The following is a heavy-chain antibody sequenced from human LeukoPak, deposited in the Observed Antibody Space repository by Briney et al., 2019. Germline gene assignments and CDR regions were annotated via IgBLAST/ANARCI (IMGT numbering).Heavy chain of an antibody. CDR1: GFHFSDYY. CDR3: ARLKAGN. J-gene: IGHJ4*02. CDR2: ISVRGDTI. Sequence: GGSLRLSCTASGFHFSDYYMGWIRQAPGKGLEWVSYISVRGDTIYYADSVKGRFTISRDNANNSVSLQMNSLRPEDTAVYYCARLKAGNWGPGTLVAVSS. V-gene: IGHV3-11*01.